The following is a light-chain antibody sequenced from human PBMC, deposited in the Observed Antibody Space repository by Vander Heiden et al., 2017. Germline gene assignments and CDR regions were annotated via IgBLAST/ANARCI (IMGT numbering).Light chain of an antibody. CDR1: NIEDKS. J-gene: IGLJ2*01. CDR2: DDS. Sequence: SYLLTQPPSLSFAPLHPARLSFTGNNIEDKSVHWYKQKPGQAPVLVVYDDSDRPSGIPERCSGSNSGNTATLTSSRVEAGDEADYYCQVWDSSRDHVVFGGGTKVTVL. CDR3: QVWDSSRDHVV. V-gene: IGLV3-21*02.